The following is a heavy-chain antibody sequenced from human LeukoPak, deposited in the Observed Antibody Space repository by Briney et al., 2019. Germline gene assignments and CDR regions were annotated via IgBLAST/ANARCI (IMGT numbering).Heavy chain of an antibody. J-gene: IGHJ4*02. V-gene: IGHV4-39*01. CDR2: IYYSGST. CDR3: ARQRIDTAMAYYFDY. CDR1: GGSISSSSYY. D-gene: IGHD5-18*01. Sequence: SETLSLTCTVSGGSISSSSYYWGWIRQPPGTGLEWIGSIYYSGSTYYNPSLKSRVTISVDTSKNQFSLKLSSVTAADTAVYYCARQRIDTAMAYYFDYWGQGTLVTVSS.